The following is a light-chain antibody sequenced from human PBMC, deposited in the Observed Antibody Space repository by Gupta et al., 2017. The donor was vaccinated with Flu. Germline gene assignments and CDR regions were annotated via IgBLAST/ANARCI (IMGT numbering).Light chain of an antibody. CDR1: ALRKKY. CDR3: ESADRSCTNRGV. Sequence: QTATSNWGGDALRKKYGYWYRQKPGEAPVLMIYKESERRTGITERFCGSSAGTTVTLTISGVQAEEEADYYCESADRSCTNRGVFGGGTKLTVL. CDR2: KES. V-gene: IGLV3-25*01. J-gene: IGLJ3*02.